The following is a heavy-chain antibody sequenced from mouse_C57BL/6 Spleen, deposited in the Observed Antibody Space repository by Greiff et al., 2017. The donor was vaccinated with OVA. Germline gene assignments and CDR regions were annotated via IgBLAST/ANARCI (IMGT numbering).Heavy chain of an antibody. CDR2: INPGSGGT. CDR3: ASGGYYFDY. V-gene: IGHV1-54*01. J-gene: IGHJ2*01. CDR1: GYAFTNYL. Sequence: QVQLQQSGAELVRPGTSVKVSCKASGYAFTNYLIEWVKQRPGQGLEWIGVINPGSGGTNYNEKFKGKATLTADKSSSTAYMQLSSLTSEDAVVYFCASGGYYFDYWGQGTTLTVSS.